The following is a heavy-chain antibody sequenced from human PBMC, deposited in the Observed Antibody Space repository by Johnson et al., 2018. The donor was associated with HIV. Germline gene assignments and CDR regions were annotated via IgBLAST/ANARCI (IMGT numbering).Heavy chain of an antibody. Sequence: QVQLVESGGGVVQPGRSLRLSCVGSGFTFSSYGMHWVRQAPGKGLEWVAVISYDGNNKYYADSVKGRFTISRDNSKNTLYLQMSSLRAEDTAVYYCAKERNWSAYASASPGAFDMWGQGTMVTVSS. CDR1: GFTFSSYG. CDR3: AKERNWSAYASASPGAFDM. J-gene: IGHJ3*02. CDR2: ISYDGNNK. D-gene: IGHD6-6*01. V-gene: IGHV3-30*18.